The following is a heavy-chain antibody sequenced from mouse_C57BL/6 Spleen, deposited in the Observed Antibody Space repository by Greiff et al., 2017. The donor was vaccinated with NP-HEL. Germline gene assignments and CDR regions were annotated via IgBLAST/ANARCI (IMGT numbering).Heavy chain of an antibody. V-gene: IGHV1-7*01. CDR2: INPSSGYT. J-gene: IGHJ1*03. CDR3: ARSYYGSDWYFDV. CDR1: GYTFTSYW. D-gene: IGHD1-1*01. Sequence: QVQLKESGAELAKPGASVKLSCKASGYTFTSYWMHWVKQRPGQGLEWIGYINPSSGYTKYNQKFKDKATLTADKSSSTAYMQLSSLTYEDSAVYYCARSYYGSDWYFDVWGTGTTVTVSS.